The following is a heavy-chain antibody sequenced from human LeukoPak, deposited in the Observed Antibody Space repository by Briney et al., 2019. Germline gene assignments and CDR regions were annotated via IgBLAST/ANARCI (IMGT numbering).Heavy chain of an antibody. Sequence: PGGSLRLSCAASGGTVSSNYMSWGRQAPGKGLEWASVIYSGGSTYYADSVKGRFTISRDNSKNTLYLQMNSLRADDTAVHYCARVRDGDYYDYWGQGTQVTVSS. CDR2: IYSGGST. CDR3: ARVRDGDYYDY. J-gene: IGHJ4*02. V-gene: IGHV3-66*01. CDR1: GGTVSSNY. D-gene: IGHD4-17*01.